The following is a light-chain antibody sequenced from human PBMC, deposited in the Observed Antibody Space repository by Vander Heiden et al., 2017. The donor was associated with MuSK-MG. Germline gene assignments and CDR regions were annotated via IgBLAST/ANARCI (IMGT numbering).Light chain of an antibody. CDR3: QQDGSSLYT. CDR2: GAS. Sequence: IVLTQAPGTLSLSPGERATLSCRASQSVSSSSFAWYQQKPGQAPRLLIYGASNRATGIPDRFSGSGSGTDFTLTISRLEPEDFAVYYCQQDGSSLYTFGQGTMLEIK. V-gene: IGKV3-20*01. J-gene: IGKJ2*01. CDR1: QSVSSSS.